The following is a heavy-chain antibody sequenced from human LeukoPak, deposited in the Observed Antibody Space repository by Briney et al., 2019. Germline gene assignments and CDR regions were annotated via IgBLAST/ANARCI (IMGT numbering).Heavy chain of an antibody. CDR1: GGTFSSYA. J-gene: IGHJ5*02. D-gene: IGHD2-15*01. V-gene: IGHV1-69*05. CDR2: IIPIFGTA. Sequence: SVKVSCKASGGTFSSYAISWVRQAPGQGLEWMGRIIPIFGTANYAQKFQGRVTITTDESTSTAYMELSSLRSEDTAVYYCARGYCSGGSCYSVENWFDPWGQGTLVTVSS. CDR3: ARGYCSGGSCYSVENWFDP.